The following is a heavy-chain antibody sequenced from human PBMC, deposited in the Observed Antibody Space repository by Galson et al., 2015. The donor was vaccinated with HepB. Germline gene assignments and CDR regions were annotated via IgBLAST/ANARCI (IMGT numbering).Heavy chain of an antibody. D-gene: IGHD4-11*01. J-gene: IGHJ6*02. CDR1: GDSISSYY. V-gene: IGHV4-59*12. Sequence: TLSLTCTVSGDSISSYYWSWIRQPPGKGLEWIGDIYYSGNTNYNPSLQSRVSLSVDTSQSQFSLNLRSVTAADTAVYYCARLYRQYYYGLDVWGQGTTVTVSS. CDR2: IYYSGNT. CDR3: ARLYRQYYYGLDV.